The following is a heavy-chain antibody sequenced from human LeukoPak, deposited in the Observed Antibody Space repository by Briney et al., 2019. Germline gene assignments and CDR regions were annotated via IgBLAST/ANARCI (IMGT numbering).Heavy chain of an antibody. D-gene: IGHD1-1*01. Sequence: SETLSLTCTVSGGSISSYYWSWIRQPPGKGLEWIGYIYYSGSTNYNPSLKSRVTISVDKSKNQFSLTLSSVTAADTAVYYCARDRTQTTGCWFDPWGQGTLVTVSS. CDR2: IYYSGST. V-gene: IGHV4-59*01. J-gene: IGHJ5*02. CDR3: ARDRTQTTGCWFDP. CDR1: GGSISSYY.